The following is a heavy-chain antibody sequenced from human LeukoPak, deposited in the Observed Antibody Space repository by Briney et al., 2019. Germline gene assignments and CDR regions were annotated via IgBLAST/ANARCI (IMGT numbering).Heavy chain of an antibody. D-gene: IGHD3-16*01. V-gene: IGHV4-59*08. Sequence: SETLSLTCTVSGGSISSYYWSWIRQPPGKGLEWIGYIYYSGSTNYNPSLKSRVTISVDTSKNQFSLKLNSVTAADTAVYCCAGLRLAGLLAYFDYWGQGTLVTVSS. CDR3: AGLRLAGLLAYFDY. CDR1: GGSISSYY. J-gene: IGHJ4*02. CDR2: IYYSGST.